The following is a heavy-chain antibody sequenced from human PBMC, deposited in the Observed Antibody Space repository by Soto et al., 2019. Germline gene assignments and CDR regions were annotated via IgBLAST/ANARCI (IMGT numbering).Heavy chain of an antibody. V-gene: IGHV1-69*06. J-gene: IGHJ2*01. Sequence: QVQLMQSGADVKKPGDSLKVSCKASEDTFRNYAISWVRQAPGQGLEWMGGIIPIFGTANYAQKFQGRVKITADTSANTVYLELSSLRSEDTAVYYCASTKYDSSAYYYWYLGLWGRGTLVTVSS. CDR1: EDTFRNYA. CDR3: ASTKYDSSAYYYWYLGL. CDR2: IIPIFGTA. D-gene: IGHD3-22*01.